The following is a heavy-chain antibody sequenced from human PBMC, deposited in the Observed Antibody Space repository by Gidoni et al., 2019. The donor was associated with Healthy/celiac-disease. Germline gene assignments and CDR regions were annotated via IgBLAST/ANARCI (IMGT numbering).Heavy chain of an antibody. J-gene: IGHJ6*02. CDR2: INPNSGGT. D-gene: IGHD5-18*01. CDR3: AREDVGYSYGYDYYYGMDV. CDR1: GYTFTGYY. V-gene: IGHV1-2*02. Sequence: QVQLVQSGAEVTKPGASVKVSCKASGYTFTGYYMHWVRQAPGQGLEWMGWINPNSGGTNYAQKFQGRVTMTRDTSISTAYMELSRLRSDDTAVYYCAREDVGYSYGYDYYYGMDVWGQGTTVTVSS.